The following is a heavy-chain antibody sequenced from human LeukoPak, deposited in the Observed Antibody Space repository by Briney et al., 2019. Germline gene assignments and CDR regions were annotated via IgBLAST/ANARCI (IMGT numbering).Heavy chain of an antibody. V-gene: IGHV1-69*04. J-gene: IGHJ6*02. CDR3: ARVRYSGSLYYYYYYGMDV. CDR2: IIPILGIA. Sequence: SVKVSCKASGGTFSSYAISWVRQAPGQGLEWMGRIIPILGIANYAQKFQGRVTITADKSTSTAYMELSSLRSEDTAVYYCARVRYSGSLYYYYYYGMDVWGQGTTVTVSS. CDR1: GGTFSSYA. D-gene: IGHD1-26*01.